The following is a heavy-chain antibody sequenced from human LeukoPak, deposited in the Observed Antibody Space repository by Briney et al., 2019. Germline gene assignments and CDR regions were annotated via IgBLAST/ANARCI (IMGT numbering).Heavy chain of an antibody. D-gene: IGHD5-12*01. CDR2: IYTSGST. V-gene: IGHV4-61*02. CDR3: ARDRGPPAEWLRPGHYYYYMDV. J-gene: IGHJ6*03. CDR1: GGSISSGSYY. Sequence: PSQTLSLTCTVSGGSISSGSYYWSWIRQPAGKGLEWIGRIYTSGSTNYNPSLKSRVTISVDTSKNQFSLKLSSVTAADTAVYYCARDRGPPAEWLRPGHYYYYMDVWGKGTTVTISS.